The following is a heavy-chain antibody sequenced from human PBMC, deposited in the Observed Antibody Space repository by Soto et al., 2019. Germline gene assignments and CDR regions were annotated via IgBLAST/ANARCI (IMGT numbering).Heavy chain of an antibody. CDR1: GLTFSSYA. D-gene: IGHD6-19*01. Sequence: GGSLRLSCAASGLTFSSYAMTWVRQAPGKGLEWVSGISGSGGSTYYADSVKGRFTISRDNSKNTLYLQMNSLRADDTAVYYCAKGLTVPGSFDQWGQGTLVTVYS. V-gene: IGHV3-23*01. CDR2: ISGSGGST. CDR3: AKGLTVPGSFDQ. J-gene: IGHJ4*02.